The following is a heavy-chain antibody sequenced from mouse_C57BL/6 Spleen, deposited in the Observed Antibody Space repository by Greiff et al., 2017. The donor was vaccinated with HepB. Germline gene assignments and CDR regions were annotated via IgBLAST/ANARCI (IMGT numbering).Heavy chain of an antibody. J-gene: IGHJ4*01. CDR3: ARPNWDENAIDY. D-gene: IGHD4-1*01. CDR1: GYTFTSYW. V-gene: IGHV1-55*01. CDR2: IYPGSGST. Sequence: VQLQQSGAELVKPGASVKMSCKASGYTFTSYWITWVKQRPGQGLEWIGDIYPGSGSTNYNEKFKSKATLTVDTSSSTAYMQLSSLTSEDSAVYYCARPNWDENAIDYWGQGTSVTVSS.